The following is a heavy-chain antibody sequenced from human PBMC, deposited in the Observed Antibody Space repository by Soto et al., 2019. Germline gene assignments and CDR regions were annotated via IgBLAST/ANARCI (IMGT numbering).Heavy chain of an antibody. CDR3: AKSNDTSGWYVTTDY. Sequence: GGSLRLSCAASGFTFGDYAMQWVRQAPGKGLEWVSAISWNSGSIDYADSVKGRFTISRDNAKNSLYLQMNSLRAEDTALYYCAKSNDTSGWYVTTDYWGQRPRVTVSS. D-gene: IGHD6-19*01. CDR1: GFTFGDYA. V-gene: IGHV3-9*01. J-gene: IGHJ4*02. CDR2: ISWNSGSI.